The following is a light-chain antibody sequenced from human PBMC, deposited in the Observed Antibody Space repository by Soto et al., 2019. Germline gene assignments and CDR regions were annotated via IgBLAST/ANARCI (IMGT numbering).Light chain of an antibody. CDR2: GAS. CDR3: QQYNNWLST. CDR1: QSVSSN. Sequence: EIVMTQSPATLSVSPGERPTLSCRASQSVSSNLAWYQQKPGQAPRLLIYGASTRATGIPARFSGSGSGTEFTLTISSLQSEDFAVYYCQQYNNWLSTFGGGTKVEIK. V-gene: IGKV3-15*01. J-gene: IGKJ4*01.